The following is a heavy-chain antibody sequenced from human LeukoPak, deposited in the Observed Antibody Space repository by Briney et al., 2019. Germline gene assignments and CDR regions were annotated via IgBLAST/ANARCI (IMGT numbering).Heavy chain of an antibody. CDR1: GFTFDDYG. J-gene: IGHJ4*02. V-gene: IGHV5-51*01. CDR2: IYPGDSDT. CDR3: ARQPSLVVTAQFDY. Sequence: GGSLRLSCAASGFTFDDYGMSWVRQAPGKGLEWMGIIYPGDSDTRYSPSFQGQVTISADKSISTAYLQWSSLKASDTAMYYCARQPSLVVTAQFDYWGQGTLVTVSS. D-gene: IGHD2-21*02.